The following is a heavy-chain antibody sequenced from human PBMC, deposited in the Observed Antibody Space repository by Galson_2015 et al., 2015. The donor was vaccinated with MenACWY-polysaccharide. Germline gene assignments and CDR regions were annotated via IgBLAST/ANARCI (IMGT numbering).Heavy chain of an antibody. Sequence: SLRLSCAASGFTFSSYIMYWVRQAPGKGLEWVSSITSSTDYVSTADKYYAGSVKGRFTVSRDDAKNSLYLQMNSLRAEDTAVYYCARDRGGKVTVPVNWGQGTLVTVSS. V-gene: IGHV3-21*01. D-gene: IGHD2-2*01. CDR2: ITSSTDYVSTADK. CDR1: GFTFSSYI. J-gene: IGHJ4*02. CDR3: ARDRGGKVTVPVN.